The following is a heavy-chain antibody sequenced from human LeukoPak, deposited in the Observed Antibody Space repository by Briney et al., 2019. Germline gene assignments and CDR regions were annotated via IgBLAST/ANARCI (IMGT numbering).Heavy chain of an antibody. V-gene: IGHV4-34*01. Sequence: SETLSHTCAVYGGSFSGYYWSWIRQPPGKGLEWIGEINHSGSTNYNPSLKSRVTISVDTSKNQFSLKLSSVTAADTAVYYCARGGRGYYPDYWGQGTLVTVSS. CDR3: ARGGRGYYPDY. CDR1: GGSFSGYY. D-gene: IGHD3-22*01. CDR2: INHSGST. J-gene: IGHJ4*02.